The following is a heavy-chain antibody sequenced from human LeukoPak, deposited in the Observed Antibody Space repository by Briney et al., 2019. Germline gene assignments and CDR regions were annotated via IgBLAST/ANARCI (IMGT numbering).Heavy chain of an antibody. D-gene: IGHD1-26*01. CDR2: IRYDGSNK. Sequence: PGGSLRLSCAASGFTFSSYGMHWVRQAPGKGLEWVAFIRYDGSNKYYADSVKGRFTISRDNSKNTLYLQMNSLRAEDTAVYYCASAFSSGSYTLDDYWGQGTLVTVSS. CDR3: ASAFSSGSYTLDDY. J-gene: IGHJ4*02. V-gene: IGHV3-30*02. CDR1: GFTFSSYG.